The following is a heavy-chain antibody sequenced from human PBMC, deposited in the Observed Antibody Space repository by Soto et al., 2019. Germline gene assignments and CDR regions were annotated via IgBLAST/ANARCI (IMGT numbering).Heavy chain of an antibody. J-gene: IGHJ6*02. CDR1: GYTFTSYG. CDR2: ISAYNGNT. D-gene: IGHD2-2*01. V-gene: IGHV1-18*01. Sequence: QVQLVQSGAEVKKPGASVKVSCKASGYTFTSYGISWVRQAPGQGLEWMGWISAYNGNTNYAQKLQGRVTMTTDTCKSTAYMGLRSLRSDDTAVYYWARVVGYCSSTSCRYYYYGMDVWGQGTTVTVSS. CDR3: ARVVGYCSSTSCRYYYYGMDV.